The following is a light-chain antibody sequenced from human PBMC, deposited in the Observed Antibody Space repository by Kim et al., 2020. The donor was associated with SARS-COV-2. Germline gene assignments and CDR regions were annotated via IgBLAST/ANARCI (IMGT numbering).Light chain of an antibody. CDR1: QSISSY. CDR2: AAS. CDR3: QQSYSIPYT. V-gene: IGKV1-39*01. Sequence: SSSVGDRVTIPCRASQSISSYLNWYQQKPGKAPKLLIYAASSLQSGVPSRFSGSGSGTDFTLTISSLQPEDFATYYCQQSYSIPYTFGQGTKLEIK. J-gene: IGKJ2*01.